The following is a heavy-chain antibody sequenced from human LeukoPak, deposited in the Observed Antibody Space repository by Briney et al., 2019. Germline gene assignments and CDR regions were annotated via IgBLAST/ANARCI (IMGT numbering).Heavy chain of an antibody. Sequence: PGGSLRLSCAASGFTFSNYGMHWVRQAPGKGLEWVAVISHDGRTEFYADSVKGRFTIPRDNSKNTLDLQMFSLRAEDTAVYYCAKEPTSYSSGWYFHHWGQGTLVTVSP. V-gene: IGHV3-30*18. CDR1: GFTFSNYG. D-gene: IGHD6-25*01. CDR3: AKEPTSYSSGWYFHH. J-gene: IGHJ1*01. CDR2: ISHDGRTE.